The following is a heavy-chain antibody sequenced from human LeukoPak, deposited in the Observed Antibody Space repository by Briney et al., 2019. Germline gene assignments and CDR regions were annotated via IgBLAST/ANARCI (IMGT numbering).Heavy chain of an antibody. D-gene: IGHD3-16*01. V-gene: IGHV3-33*01. J-gene: IGHJ4*02. CDR2: IWYDGSNK. CDR3: ARDGHDYVWGSSGRLIDY. CDR1: GFTFSSYG. Sequence: GGSLRLSCAASGFTFSSYGMHWVRQAPGKGLEWVAVIWYDGSNKYYADSVKGRFTISRDNSKNTLYLQMNSLRAEDTAVYYSARDGHDYVWGSSGRLIDYWGQGTLVTVSS.